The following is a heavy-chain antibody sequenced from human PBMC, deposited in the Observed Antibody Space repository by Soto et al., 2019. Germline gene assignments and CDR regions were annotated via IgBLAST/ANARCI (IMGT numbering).Heavy chain of an antibody. D-gene: IGHD6-19*01. CDR2: IYQSGVT. J-gene: IGHJ5*02. CDR3: AGMPYTSGLRFDP. V-gene: IGHV4-30-2*01. Sequence: SETLSLTCNMSGDSYSISTYSWSWIRQPPEKALQWIGFIYQSGVTSYNPSLASRVSISLDRSNNQCSLKLKSVTAADTAVYFCAGMPYTSGLRFDPWGPGTLVTVSS. CDR1: GDSYSISTYS.